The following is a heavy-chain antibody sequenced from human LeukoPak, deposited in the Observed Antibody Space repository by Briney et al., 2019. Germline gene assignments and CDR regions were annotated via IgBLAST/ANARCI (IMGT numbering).Heavy chain of an antibody. D-gene: IGHD3-3*01. CDR3: ARASSYDFWSGYYYVPYDY. Sequence: ASVKVSCKASGYTFTDYYIHWVRQAPGQGLECMGWINPNSGGTNYAQKLQGRVTMTTDTSTSTAYMELRSLRSDDTAVYYCARASSYDFWSGYYYVPYDYWGQGTLVTVSS. CDR1: GYTFTDYY. J-gene: IGHJ4*02. V-gene: IGHV1-2*02. CDR2: INPNSGGT.